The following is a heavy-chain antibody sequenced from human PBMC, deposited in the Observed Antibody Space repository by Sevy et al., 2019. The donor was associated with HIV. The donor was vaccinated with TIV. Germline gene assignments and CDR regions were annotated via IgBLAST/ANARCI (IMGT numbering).Heavy chain of an antibody. D-gene: IGHD3-16*01. V-gene: IGHV3-23*01. Sequence: GGSLRLSCAASGFSFNKYAMSWVRQAPGKGLEWVSAISGEDDSTYYADSAKGRFTISRDNSKNTLFLQMNGLRAEDTALYYCAKDLYASPSNFDSWGQGILVTVSS. J-gene: IGHJ4*02. CDR1: GFSFNKYA. CDR2: ISGEDDST. CDR3: AKDLYASPSNFDS.